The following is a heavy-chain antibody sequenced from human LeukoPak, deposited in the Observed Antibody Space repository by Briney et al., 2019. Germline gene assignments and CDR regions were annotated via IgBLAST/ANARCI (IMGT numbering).Heavy chain of an antibody. J-gene: IGHJ4*02. CDR1: GFTVSSNH. CDR3: ARGPGDYFDF. CDR2: IYSAGNT. V-gene: IGHV3-53*01. Sequence: PGGSLRLSRAASGFTVSSNHMNWVRQAPGKGLEWVSVIYSAGNTYYADSVKGRFTISRDNSKNTLYLQMNSLRAEDTAVYCCARGPGDYFDFWGQGTLVTVSS. D-gene: IGHD1-14*01.